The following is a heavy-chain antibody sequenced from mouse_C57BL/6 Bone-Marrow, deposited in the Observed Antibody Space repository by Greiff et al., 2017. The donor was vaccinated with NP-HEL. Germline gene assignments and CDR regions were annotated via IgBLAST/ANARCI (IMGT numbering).Heavy chain of an antibody. V-gene: IGHV1-62-2*01. D-gene: IGHD1-1*01. CDR1: GYTFTEYT. Sequence: VQLVESGAELVKPGASVKLSCKASGYTFTEYTIHWVKQRSGQGLEWIGWFYPGSGSIKYNEKFKDKATLTADKSSSTVYMELSRLTSEDSAVYFCARHEEGAYYYGSIWFAYWGQGTLVTVSA. CDR2: FYPGSGSI. J-gene: IGHJ3*01. CDR3: ARHEEGAYYYGSIWFAY.